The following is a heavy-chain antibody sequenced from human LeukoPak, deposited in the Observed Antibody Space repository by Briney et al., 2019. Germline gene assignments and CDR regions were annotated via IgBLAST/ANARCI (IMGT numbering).Heavy chain of an antibody. V-gene: IGHV3-23*01. CDR1: GGTFSNYA. D-gene: IGHD2-2*01. J-gene: IGHJ4*02. Sequence: SCKASGGTFSNYAMSWVRQAPGKGLEWVSAISGSGGSTYYADSVKGRFTISRDNSKNTLYLQMNSLRAEDTAVYYCAKGERYCSSTSCYYYWGQGTLVTVSS. CDR2: ISGSGGST. CDR3: AKGERYCSSTSCYYY.